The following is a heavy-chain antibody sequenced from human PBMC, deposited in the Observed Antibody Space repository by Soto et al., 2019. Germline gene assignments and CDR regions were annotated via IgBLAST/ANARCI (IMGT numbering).Heavy chain of an antibody. Sequence: LRLSCAASGFTFSSYSMSWVRQAPGKGLQWVSYISSTSSTIYYADSVKGRFTISRDNAKNSLYLQMNSLRDEDTTVYYCAKFKTGTYYYYMDVWGKGTTVTVSS. CDR1: GFTFSSYS. CDR2: ISSTSSTI. V-gene: IGHV3-48*02. CDR3: AKFKTGTYYYYMDV. J-gene: IGHJ6*03. D-gene: IGHD1-1*01.